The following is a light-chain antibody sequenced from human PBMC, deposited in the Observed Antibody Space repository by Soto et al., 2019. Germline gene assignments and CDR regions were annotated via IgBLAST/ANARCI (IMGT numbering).Light chain of an antibody. V-gene: IGKV1-39*01. CDR2: AAS. CDR3: QQSHTTPYT. Sequence: DIQMTQSPSSLSASFGDRVTLTCRASQNIDTYLNWYQQKPGTAPKLLMYAASSLHSGVPSRFSGSGSGTDFTLTISSLPPEDFATYYCQQSHTTPYTFGQGTKLEI. J-gene: IGKJ2*01. CDR1: QNIDTY.